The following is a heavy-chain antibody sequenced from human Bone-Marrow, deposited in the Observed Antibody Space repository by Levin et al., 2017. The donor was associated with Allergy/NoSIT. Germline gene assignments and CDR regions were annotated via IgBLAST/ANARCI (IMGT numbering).Heavy chain of an antibody. CDR2: ISYSGSNK. J-gene: IGHJ6*02. V-gene: IGHV3-30*18. CDR1: GFTFSSFG. D-gene: IGHD1-14*01. Sequence: PGGSLRLSCAASGFTFSSFGMHWVRQAPGKGLEWVAVISYSGSNKYYGDSVKGRFTISRDNSKNTLYLQMNSLRPEDTAMYYCAKDLATNHGMDVWGQGTTVTVSS. CDR3: AKDLATNHGMDV.